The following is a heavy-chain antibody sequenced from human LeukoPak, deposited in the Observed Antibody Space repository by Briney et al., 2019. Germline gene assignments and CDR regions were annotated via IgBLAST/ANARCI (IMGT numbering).Heavy chain of an antibody. Sequence: GESPKISCQGSGYSFTNYWIGWVRQMPGKGLEWIGIIHPGNSETRYSPSFQGQVTISVDRSISTAYLQWSSLRASDTAMYYCASQVGATGGKGFDCWGQGTLVTVSS. D-gene: IGHD1-26*01. CDR1: GYSFTNYW. CDR2: IHPGNSET. J-gene: IGHJ4*02. V-gene: IGHV5-51*01. CDR3: ASQVGATGGKGFDC.